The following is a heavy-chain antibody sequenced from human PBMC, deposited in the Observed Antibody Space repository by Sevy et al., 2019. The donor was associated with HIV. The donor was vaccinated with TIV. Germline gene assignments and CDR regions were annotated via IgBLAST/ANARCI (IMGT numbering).Heavy chain of an antibody. CDR1: GFTFSSYA. V-gene: IGHV3-30-3*01. J-gene: IGHJ5*02. Sequence: GGSLRLSCAASGFTFSSYAMHWVRQAPGKGLEWVAVISYDGSNKYYADSVKGRFTISRDNSKNTLYLQMNILKAQDTAVYYCARDRYCSSTSCSKSPNGFDPWGQGTLVTVSS. CDR2: ISYDGSNK. D-gene: IGHD2-2*01. CDR3: ARDRYCSSTSCSKSPNGFDP.